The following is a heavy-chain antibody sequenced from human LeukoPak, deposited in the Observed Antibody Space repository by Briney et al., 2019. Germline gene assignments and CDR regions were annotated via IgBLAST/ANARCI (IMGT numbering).Heavy chain of an antibody. V-gene: IGHV4-34*01. D-gene: IGHD5-18*01. CDR2: INHSGST. J-gene: IGHJ4*02. CDR1: GGSFSGYY. CDR3: ARGRYSYGYTTSTNYFDY. Sequence: PSEALSLTCAVYGGSFSGYYWSWIRQPPGKGLEWIGEINHSGSTNYNPSLKSRVTISVDTSKNQFSLKLSSVTAADTAVYYCARGRYSYGYTTSTNYFDYWGQGTLVTVSS.